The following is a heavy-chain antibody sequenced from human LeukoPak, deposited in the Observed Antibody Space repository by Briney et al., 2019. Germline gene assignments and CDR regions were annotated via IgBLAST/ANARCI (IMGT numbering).Heavy chain of an antibody. CDR3: ARDYGGNSNKVLDY. J-gene: IGHJ4*02. CDR2: ISYDGNNE. Sequence: GGSLRLSCAASGFTFSTYNIHWVRQAPGKGLEWLTVISYDGNNEFYADSVKGRFTISRDNAKNSLYLQMNSLRAEDTAVYYCARDYGGNSNKVLDYWGQGTLVTVSS. D-gene: IGHD4-23*01. CDR1: GFTFSTYN. V-gene: IGHV3-30-3*01.